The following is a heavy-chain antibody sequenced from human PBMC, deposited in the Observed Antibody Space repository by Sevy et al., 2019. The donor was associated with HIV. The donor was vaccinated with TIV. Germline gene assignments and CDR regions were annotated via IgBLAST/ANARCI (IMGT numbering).Heavy chain of an antibody. D-gene: IGHD2-15*01. Sequence: PRGESLKISCAASGFTFSSYWMSWVRQAPGKGLEWVANIKQDGSEKYYVDSVKGRFTISRDNAKNSLYLQMNSLRAEDTAVYYCARELCSGGSCYSGFDYWGQGTLVTVSS. CDR2: IKQDGSEK. V-gene: IGHV3-7*01. CDR3: ARELCSGGSCYSGFDY. J-gene: IGHJ4*02. CDR1: GFTFSSYW.